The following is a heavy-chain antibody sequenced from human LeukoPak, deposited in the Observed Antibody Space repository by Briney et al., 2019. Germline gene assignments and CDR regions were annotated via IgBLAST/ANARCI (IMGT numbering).Heavy chain of an antibody. CDR1: RFTFDDYA. J-gene: IGHJ4*02. CDR2: ISWNSGSI. Sequence: GRSLRLSCAASRFTFDDYAMHWVRQAPGKGLEWVSGISWNSGSIGYADSVKGRFTISRDNAKNSLYLQMNSLRAEDTALYYCAKERSSSFDYWGQGTLVTVSS. CDR3: AKERSSSFDY. D-gene: IGHD6-6*01. V-gene: IGHV3-9*01.